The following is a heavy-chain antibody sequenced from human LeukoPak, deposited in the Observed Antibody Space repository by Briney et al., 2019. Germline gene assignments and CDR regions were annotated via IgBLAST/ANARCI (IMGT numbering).Heavy chain of an antibody. CDR3: ARDNPFGAY. V-gene: IGHV3-7*03. Sequence: GGSLRLSCAASGFSLKSFWMSWVRQAPGKGLEWVANVMQDGNEKYYVDSVKGRFTISRDNANNLLYLQMDSLRAEDTAVYYCARDNPFGAYWGQGTLVSVSS. CDR2: VMQDGNEK. D-gene: IGHD4/OR15-4a*01. CDR1: GFSLKSFW. J-gene: IGHJ4*02.